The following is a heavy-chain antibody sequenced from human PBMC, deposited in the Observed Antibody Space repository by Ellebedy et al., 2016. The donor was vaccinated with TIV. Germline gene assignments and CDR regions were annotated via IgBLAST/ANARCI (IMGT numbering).Heavy chain of an antibody. J-gene: IGHJ6*02. CDR3: AAALIVGATGRNMDV. D-gene: IGHD1-26*01. V-gene: IGHV3-30*03. CDR1: GFTFNNA. CDR2: ISYDGSHE. Sequence: GESLKISCAASGFTFNNAMHWVRQAPGKGLEWVALISYDGSHESYADSLKGRFTISRDNSKNTLYLQMNSLRAEDTAVYYCAAALIVGATGRNMDVWGQGTTVTVSS.